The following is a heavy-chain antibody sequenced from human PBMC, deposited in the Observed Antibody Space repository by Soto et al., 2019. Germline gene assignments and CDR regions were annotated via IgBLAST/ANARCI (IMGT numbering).Heavy chain of an antibody. CDR1: GYTFTSYY. CDR3: AREPIGWFSAASFDY. J-gene: IGHJ4*02. D-gene: IGHD6-19*01. CDR2: INPSGGST. V-gene: IGHV1-46*01. Sequence: SVKVSCKASGYTFTSYYMHWVRQAPGQGLEWMGIINPSGGSTSYAQKFQGRVTMTRDTSTSTVYMELSSLRSEDTAVYYCAREPIGWFSAASFDYWGQGTLVTVSS.